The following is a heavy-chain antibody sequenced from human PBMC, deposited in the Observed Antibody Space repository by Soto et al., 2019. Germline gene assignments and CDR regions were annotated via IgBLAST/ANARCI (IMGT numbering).Heavy chain of an antibody. CDR2: INHSGST. Sequence: SETLSLTCAVYGGSFSGYYWSWIRQPPGKGLEWIGEINHSGSTNYNPSLKSRVTISVDTSKNQFSLKLSSVTAADTAVYYCARGGYDYVWGSYPSFDYWGQGALVTVS. J-gene: IGHJ4*02. V-gene: IGHV4-34*01. D-gene: IGHD3-16*02. CDR3: ARGGYDYVWGSYPSFDY. CDR1: GGSFSGYY.